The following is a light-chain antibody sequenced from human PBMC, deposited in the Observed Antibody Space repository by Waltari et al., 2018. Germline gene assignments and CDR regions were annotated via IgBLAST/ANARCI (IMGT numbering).Light chain of an antibody. J-gene: IGLJ3*02. CDR2: DVS. Sequence: QSALTQPASVSGSPGQSITISCTGTSGDVGGYHYVSWFQQHPGKVPKLIISDVSNRPSGVSDRFSGSKSGNTASLTISGLQAEDEASYYCASYTNSDSEVFGGGTKVTVL. CDR1: SGDVGGYHY. CDR3: ASYTNSDSEV. V-gene: IGLV2-14*01.